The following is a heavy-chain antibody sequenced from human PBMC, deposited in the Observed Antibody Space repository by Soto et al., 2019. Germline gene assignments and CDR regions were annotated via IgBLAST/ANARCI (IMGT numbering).Heavy chain of an antibody. J-gene: IGHJ3*02. CDR2: IIPILGIA. V-gene: IGHV1-69*02. Sequence: VQLVQSGAEVKKPGSSVKVSCKASVGTFSSYTISWVRQAPGQGLEWMGRIIPILGIANYAQKFQGRVTITADKPTRTAYMELSSLRSEDTAVYECAGARRCRLVNPGAGAFDIWRQGTMLTVSS. CDR3: AGARRCRLVNPGAGAFDI. D-gene: IGHD3-9*01. CDR1: VGTFSSYT.